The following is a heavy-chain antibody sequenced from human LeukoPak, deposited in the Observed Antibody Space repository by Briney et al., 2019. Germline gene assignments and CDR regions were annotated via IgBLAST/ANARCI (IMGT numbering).Heavy chain of an antibody. CDR1: GFTFSSYA. CDR2: ISYDGSNK. CDR3: ARATSAAAGTTLIHY. V-gene: IGHV3-30*04. D-gene: IGHD6-13*01. J-gene: IGHJ4*02. Sequence: GGSLRLSCAASGFTFSSYAMHWVRQAPGKGLEWVAVISYDGSNKYYADSVKGRFTISRDNSKNTLYLQMNSLRAEDTAVYYCARATSAAAGTTLIHYWGQGTLVTVSS.